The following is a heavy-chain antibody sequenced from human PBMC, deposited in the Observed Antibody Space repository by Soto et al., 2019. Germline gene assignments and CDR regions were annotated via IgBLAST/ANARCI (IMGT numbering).Heavy chain of an antibody. Sequence: QLQLQESGPGLVKPSETLSLTCSVSDDSINSDKYYWGWIRQPPGKGLEWIGSIYYRGNADYNPSLQTRVTTSLDKSRSQFSLKLNSVTAADSAVSFCARLEGLATISDSFDFWGPGALGTVSS. J-gene: IGHJ4*02. CDR1: DDSINSDKYY. V-gene: IGHV4-39*01. CDR3: ARLEGLATISDSFDF. D-gene: IGHD3-9*01. CDR2: IYYRGNA.